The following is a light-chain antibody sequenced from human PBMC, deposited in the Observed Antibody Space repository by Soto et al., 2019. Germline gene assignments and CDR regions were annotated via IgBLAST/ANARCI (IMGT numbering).Light chain of an antibody. CDR1: NSDVGGYNY. J-gene: IGLJ2*01. Sequence: QSALTQPPSASGSPGQSVTISCTGTNSDVGGYNYVSWYQQHPGKAPKLMIYEVSKRPSGVPDRFSGSKSGNTASLTVSGLQADDEANYYCSSYAGSNKGVFGGGTKLTVL. V-gene: IGLV2-8*01. CDR3: SSYAGSNKGV. CDR2: EVS.